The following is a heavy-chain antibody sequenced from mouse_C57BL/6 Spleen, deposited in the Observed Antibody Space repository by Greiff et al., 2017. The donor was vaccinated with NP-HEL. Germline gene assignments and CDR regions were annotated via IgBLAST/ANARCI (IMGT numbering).Heavy chain of an antibody. Sequence: EVQLQQSGPELVKPGASVKISCKASGYTFTDYYMNWVKQSHGKSLEWIGDINPNNGGTIYNQKFKGKATLTVDKSSSTAYMELRSLTSEDTAVYYCARSPYYGSQLDYWGQGTTLTVSS. CDR3: ARSPYYGSQLDY. V-gene: IGHV1-26*01. CDR1: GYTFTDYY. CDR2: INPNNGGT. J-gene: IGHJ2*01. D-gene: IGHD1-1*01.